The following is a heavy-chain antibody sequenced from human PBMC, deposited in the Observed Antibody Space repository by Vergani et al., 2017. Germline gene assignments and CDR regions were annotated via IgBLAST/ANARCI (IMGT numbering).Heavy chain of an antibody. V-gene: IGHV3-9*01. D-gene: IGHD3-16*01. J-gene: IGHJ2*01. CDR3: VKVNDYDANGPFDL. CDR2: IDRNYGVK. CDR1: GFTFQAFA. Sequence: EVQLLESGGGLVQPGGSLRLSCTASGFTFQAFAIHWVRQVSGMGLEWVSGIDRNYGVKNGNSFEGRLSISRENAKKAVFLQMNNMRHEDTALYFCVKVNDYDANGPFDLGGRGTRVTVSS.